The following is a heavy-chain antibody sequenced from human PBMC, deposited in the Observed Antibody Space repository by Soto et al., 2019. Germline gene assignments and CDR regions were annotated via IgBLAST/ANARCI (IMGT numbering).Heavy chain of an antibody. CDR3: ARGLIGPAAITHYYYYGMDV. Sequence: PGGSLRLSCAASGFTFSSYGMHWVRQAPGKGLEWVAVIWSDGSNKYYADSVKGRFTISRDNSKNTLYLQMNSLRAEDTAVYYCARGLIGPAAITHYYYYGMDVWGQGTTVTVSS. V-gene: IGHV3-33*01. CDR1: GFTFSSYG. J-gene: IGHJ6*02. D-gene: IGHD2-2*01. CDR2: IWSDGSNK.